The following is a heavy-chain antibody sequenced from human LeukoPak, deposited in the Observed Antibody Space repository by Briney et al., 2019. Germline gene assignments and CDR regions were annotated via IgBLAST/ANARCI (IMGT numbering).Heavy chain of an antibody. D-gene: IGHD3-22*01. Sequence: GGSLRLSCAASGFTFSSYGMHWVRQAPGKGLEWEAFIRYDGSNKYYADSVKGRFTISRDNSKNTLYLQMNSLRAEDTAVYYCAKGDLGDYYDSSGYYYYWGQGTLVTVSS. CDR2: IRYDGSNK. CDR3: AKGDLGDYYDSSGYYYY. V-gene: IGHV3-30*02. CDR1: GFTFSSYG. J-gene: IGHJ4*02.